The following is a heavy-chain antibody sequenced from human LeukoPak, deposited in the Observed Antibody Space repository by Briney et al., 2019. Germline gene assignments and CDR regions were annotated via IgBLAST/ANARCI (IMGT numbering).Heavy chain of an antibody. CDR3: ARDQTLGLDHDALDI. Sequence: GGSLRLSCAASGFTFSSYWMHWVRQAPGKGLVWVSRINSDGSSTSYADSVKGRFTISRDNAKNTLYLQMNSLRAEDTAVYYCARDQTLGLDHDALDIWGQGTMVTVSS. V-gene: IGHV3-74*01. CDR1: GFTFSSYW. D-gene: IGHD3-10*01. J-gene: IGHJ3*02. CDR2: INSDGSST.